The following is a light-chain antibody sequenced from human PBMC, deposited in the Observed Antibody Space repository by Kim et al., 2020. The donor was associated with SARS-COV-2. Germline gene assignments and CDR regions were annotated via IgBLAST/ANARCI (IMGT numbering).Light chain of an antibody. CDR3: QAWDSNTAV. CDR2: QDD. J-gene: IGLJ3*02. Sequence: VSPGQTASITCSGDKLGGNYACWYQQKPGQSPLLLIYQDDKRPSEIPDRFSGSNSGNTATLTISGTQTMDEADYYCQAWDSNTAVFGGGTQLTVL. V-gene: IGLV3-1*01. CDR1: KLGGNY.